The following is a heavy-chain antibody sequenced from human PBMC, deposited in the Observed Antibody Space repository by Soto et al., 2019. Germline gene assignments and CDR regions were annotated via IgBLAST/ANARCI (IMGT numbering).Heavy chain of an antibody. J-gene: IGHJ6*02. D-gene: IGHD3-10*01. CDR3: ARDPCGITMVRGGYYYGMDV. CDR1: GFTFSSYG. CDR2: IWYDGSNK. V-gene: IGHV3-33*01. Sequence: GGSLRLSCAASGFTFSSYGMHWVRQAPGKGLEWVAVIWYDGSNKYYADSVKGRFTISRENSKNTLYLQMNSLRAEDTAVYYCARDPCGITMVRGGYYYGMDVWGQGTTVTVSS.